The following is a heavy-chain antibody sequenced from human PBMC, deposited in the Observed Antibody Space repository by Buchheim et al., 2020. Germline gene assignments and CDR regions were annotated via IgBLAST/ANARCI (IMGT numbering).Heavy chain of an antibody. V-gene: IGHV4-30-4*01. D-gene: IGHD6-6*01. Sequence: QVQLQESGPGLVKPSQTLSLTCTVSGGSIGSGDFYWSWIRQTPGKGLEWIGYISYTGSSYYPPSLKSRVSISEDTSNNQFSLKLSSVTAADTAVFFCARSSIAATGSVWNFDLWGRGT. CDR1: GGSIGSGDFY. CDR2: ISYTGSS. CDR3: ARSSIAATGSVWNFDL. J-gene: IGHJ2*01.